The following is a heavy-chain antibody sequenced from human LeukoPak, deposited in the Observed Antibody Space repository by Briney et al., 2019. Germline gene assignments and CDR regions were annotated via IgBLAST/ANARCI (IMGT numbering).Heavy chain of an antibody. CDR2: INPSGGRT. CDR3: AREKAMAGKTFDF. CDR1: GYTFTNHY. Sequence: ASVKVSCKTSGYTFTNHYMHWVRQAPGQGLEWMGAINPSGGRTNYAQKFQGRVTMTRDTSTSTVYMELNGLISEETAVYYCAREKAMAGKTFDFWGQGILVTVSS. V-gene: IGHV1-46*01. J-gene: IGHJ4*02. D-gene: IGHD2-8*01.